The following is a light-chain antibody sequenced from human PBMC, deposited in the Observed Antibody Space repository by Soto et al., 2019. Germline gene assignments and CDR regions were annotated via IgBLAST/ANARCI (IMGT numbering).Light chain of an antibody. Sequence: EIVMTQSPASLSVSPGERVTLSCRASQSVASNLAWYQQKPGQAPRLLIYGTSTRATGVPARFSGSGSGTDFTLTISSLQAADFAVYHCQHYNNWPITVGQGTRLEIK. CDR1: QSVASN. J-gene: IGKJ5*01. V-gene: IGKV3-15*01. CDR3: QHYNNWPIT. CDR2: GTS.